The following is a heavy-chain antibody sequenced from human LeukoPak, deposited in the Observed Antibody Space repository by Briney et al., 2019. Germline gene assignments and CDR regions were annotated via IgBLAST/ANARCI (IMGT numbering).Heavy chain of an antibody. CDR3: ARTSSGYIDY. CDR2: IYYSGST. D-gene: IGHD3-22*01. V-gene: IGHV4-59*01. J-gene: IGHJ4*02. CDR1: GGSISTYY. Sequence: SETLSLTCPVSGGSISTYYWTWIRQPPGKGLEWIGYIYYSGSTNYNPSLKSRLTISVDMSKNQFSLKLSSVTAADTAVYYCARTSSGYIDYWAREPWSPFPQ.